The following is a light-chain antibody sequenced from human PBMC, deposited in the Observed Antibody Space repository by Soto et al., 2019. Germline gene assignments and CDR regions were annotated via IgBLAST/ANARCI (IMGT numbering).Light chain of an antibody. J-gene: IGKJ1*01. V-gene: IGKV3-20*01. CDR3: QLYRSSPQGT. CDR1: QSVSSSY. Sequence: EIVLTQSPGTLSLSPGERATLSCRASQSVSSSYLAWYQQKPGQAPRLLIYGASSRATGIPDRFSGSGSGTDFTLSISRLEPEDFAVYYCQLYRSSPQGTFGQGTKVEIK. CDR2: GAS.